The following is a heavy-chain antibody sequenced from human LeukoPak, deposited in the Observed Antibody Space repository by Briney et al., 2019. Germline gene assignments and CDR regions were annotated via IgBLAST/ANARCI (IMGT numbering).Heavy chain of an antibody. CDR1: GFTFGTHA. J-gene: IGHJ4*02. V-gene: IGHV3-23*01. Sequence: GESLRLSCAASGFTFGTHAMTWVRQAPGKGLEWVSGMSGRGDTSYYADSVKGRFTISRDNSKNTLFLQMNSLRAEDTAVYYCAKLAGVRGWFVYYFDYWGQGTLVTVS. CDR2: MSGRGDTS. D-gene: IGHD6-19*01. CDR3: AKLAGVRGWFVYYFDY.